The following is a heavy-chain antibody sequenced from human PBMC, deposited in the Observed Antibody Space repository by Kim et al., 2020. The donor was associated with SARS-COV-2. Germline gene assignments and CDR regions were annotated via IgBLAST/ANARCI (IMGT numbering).Heavy chain of an antibody. J-gene: IGHJ4*02. V-gene: IGHV3-30*01. Sequence: NKYYADSVKGRFTISRDNSKNTLYLQMNSLRAEDTAVYYCARGPAYYFDYWGQGTLVTVSS. D-gene: IGHD6-25*01. CDR2: NK. CDR3: ARGPAYYFDY.